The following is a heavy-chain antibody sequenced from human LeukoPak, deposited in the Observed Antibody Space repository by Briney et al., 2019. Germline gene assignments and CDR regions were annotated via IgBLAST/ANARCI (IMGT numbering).Heavy chain of an antibody. CDR1: GFTVSSNY. Sequence: PGGSLRLSCAASGFTVSSNYMSWVRQAPEKGLEWVSVIYSGGSTYYADSVKGRFTISRDNSKNTLYLQMNSLRAEDTAVYYCARGYCSSTSCYGFFWFDPWGQGTLVTVSS. D-gene: IGHD2-2*01. CDR3: ARGYCSSTSCYGFFWFDP. CDR2: IYSGGST. J-gene: IGHJ5*02. V-gene: IGHV3-66*02.